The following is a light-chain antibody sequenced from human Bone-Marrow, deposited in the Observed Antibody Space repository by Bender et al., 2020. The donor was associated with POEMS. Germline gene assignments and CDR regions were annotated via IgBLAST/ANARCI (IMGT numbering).Light chain of an antibody. J-gene: IGLJ2*01. CDR2: EVI. V-gene: IGLV2-18*02. CDR1: NSNIGRNY. CDR3: SSYAGSYVV. Sequence: QSLVTQPPSVSAAPGQKVTISCSGSNSNIGRNYVSWYQQAPGTAPKLIIYEVINRPSGVPDRFSGSKSGNTASLTISGLQADDEADYYCSSYAGSYVVLGGGTELTVL.